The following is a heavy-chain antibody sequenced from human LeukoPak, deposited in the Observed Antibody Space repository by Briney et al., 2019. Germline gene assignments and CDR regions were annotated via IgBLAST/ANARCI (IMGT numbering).Heavy chain of an antibody. Sequence: SETLSLTCAVYGGSFSGYYWSWIRQPPGKGLEWIGEINHSGSTNYNPSLKSRVTISVDTSKNQFSLKLSSVTAADTAVYYCARQNSPYYDFWSGRYYFDYWGQGTLVTVSS. D-gene: IGHD3-3*01. J-gene: IGHJ4*02. CDR2: INHSGST. V-gene: IGHV4-34*01. CDR1: GGSFSGYY. CDR3: ARQNSPYYDFWSGRYYFDY.